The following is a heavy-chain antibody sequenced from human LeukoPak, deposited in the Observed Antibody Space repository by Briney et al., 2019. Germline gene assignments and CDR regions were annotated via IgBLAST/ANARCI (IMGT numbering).Heavy chain of an antibody. D-gene: IGHD3-22*01. CDR1: GFTFSSYA. V-gene: IGHV3-23*01. CDR2: ISGSGRST. J-gene: IGHJ4*02. CDR3: AKDTYYYDSTRGTNDY. Sequence: GGSLRLSCATSGFTFSSYAMSWVRQAPGKGLEWVSAISGSGRSTYYADSVKGRFTISRDNSKNTLYLQMNSLRAEDTAVYYCAKDTYYYDSTRGTNDYWGQGTLVAVSS.